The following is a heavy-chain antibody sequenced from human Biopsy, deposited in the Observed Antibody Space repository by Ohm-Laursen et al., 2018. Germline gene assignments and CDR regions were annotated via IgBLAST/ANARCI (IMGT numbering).Heavy chain of an antibody. CDR3: ARGDYFDSNGYFWFDP. CDR1: GGSISSGGSY. V-gene: IGHV4-31*01. J-gene: IGHJ5*02. D-gene: IGHD3-22*01. CDR2: IFNSANT. Sequence: TLSLTCTVPGGSISSGGSYWGWIRQRPGKGLEWIGYIFNSANTYYNPALKNLITISEDTSKNQFSLKQNPVTAADTAVYYCARGDYFDSNGYFWFDPWGQGTLVTVSS.